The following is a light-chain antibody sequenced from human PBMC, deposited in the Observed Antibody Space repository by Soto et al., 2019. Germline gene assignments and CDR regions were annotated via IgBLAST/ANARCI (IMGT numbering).Light chain of an antibody. CDR3: QQYNNWWT. J-gene: IGKJ1*01. V-gene: IGKV3-15*01. CDR2: GAS. Sequence: EIVMTQSPATLSVSPGERATLSCRASQSISSNLAWYQQKPGQAPRLLIYGASTRATGIPARFSGSGSGTEFTLIISSLQSEDFPVYYCQQYNNWWTFGQGTKVEI. CDR1: QSISSN.